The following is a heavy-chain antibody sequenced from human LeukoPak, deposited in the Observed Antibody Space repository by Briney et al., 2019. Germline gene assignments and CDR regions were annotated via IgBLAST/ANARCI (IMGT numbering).Heavy chain of an antibody. J-gene: IGHJ4*02. CDR2: ISAYNGNT. V-gene: IGHV1-18*01. D-gene: IGHD3-10*01. Sequence: ASVKVSCKASGYTFTSYGISWVRQAPGQGLEWMGWISAYNGNTNYAQKLQGRVTMTTDTSTSTAYMELRSLRSDDTAVYYCARGSMVRGVRYYFDYWGQGTLVTVSS. CDR3: ARGSMVRGVRYYFDY. CDR1: GYTFTSYG.